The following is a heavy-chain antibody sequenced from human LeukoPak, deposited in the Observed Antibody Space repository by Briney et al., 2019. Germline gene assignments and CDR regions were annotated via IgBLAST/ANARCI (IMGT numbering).Heavy chain of an antibody. CDR1: GGSVNSGSYY. CDR2: IYYSGST. V-gene: IGHV4-61*01. Sequence: SETLSLTCTVSGGSVNSGSYYWNWIRQPPGKGLEWIGYIYYSGSTNYNPSLKSRVTISVDTSKNQFSLKPSSATAADTAVYYCARAAYSGSYHSDYWGQGTLVTVSS. J-gene: IGHJ4*02. D-gene: IGHD1-26*01. CDR3: ARAAYSGSYHSDY.